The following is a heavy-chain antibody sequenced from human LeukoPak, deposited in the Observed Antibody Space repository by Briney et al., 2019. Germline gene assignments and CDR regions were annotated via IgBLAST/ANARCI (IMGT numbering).Heavy chain of an antibody. CDR1: GGTFSSYA. J-gene: IGHJ4*02. CDR3: ARDTNYYFDY. CDR2: IIPIFGTA. V-gene: IGHV1-69*05. Sequence: GSSVRVSCKASGGTFSSYAISWVRQAPGQGLEWMGRIIPIFGTANYAQKFQGRVTITTDESTSTAYMELSSLRSEDTAVYYCARDTNYYFDYWGQGTLVTVSS.